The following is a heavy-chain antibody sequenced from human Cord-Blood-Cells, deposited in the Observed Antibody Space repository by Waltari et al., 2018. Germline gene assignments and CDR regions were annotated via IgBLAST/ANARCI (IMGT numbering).Heavy chain of an antibody. CDR1: GFTFSSYW. V-gene: IGHV3-7*01. CDR3: ARAVVGSTSCFDY. J-gene: IGHJ4*02. CDR2: RKQDGSEK. D-gene: IGHD2-2*01. Sequence: EVQLVESGGGLVQPGGSLRLSCAASGFTFSSYWMSWVRQAPGKGLEGVANRKQDGSEKYYVDAVKGRCTIDRDNAKNSLYLQMNSLRAEDTAVYYCARAVVGSTSCFDYWGQGTLVTVSS.